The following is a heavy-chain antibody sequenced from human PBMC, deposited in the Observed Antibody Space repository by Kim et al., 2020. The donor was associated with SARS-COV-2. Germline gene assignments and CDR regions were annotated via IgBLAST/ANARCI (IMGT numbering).Heavy chain of an antibody. CDR2: ISYDGSNK. V-gene: IGHV3-30-3*01. CDR3: ARANYYDSSGYS. Sequence: GGSLRLSCAASGFTFSSYAMHWVRQAPGKGLEWVAVISYDGSNKYYADSVKGRFTISRDNSKNTLYLQMNSLRAEDTAVYYCARANYYDSSGYSWGQGTLVTVSS. J-gene: IGHJ1*01. CDR1: GFTFSSYA. D-gene: IGHD3-22*01.